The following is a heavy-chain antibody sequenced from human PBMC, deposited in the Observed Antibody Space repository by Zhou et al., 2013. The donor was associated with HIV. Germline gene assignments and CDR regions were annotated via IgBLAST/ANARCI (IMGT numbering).Heavy chain of an antibody. CDR3: ARDLARGAPGLSAI. V-gene: IGHV1-18*01. CDR1: GYTFTNYG. CDR2: IGVYNGDT. J-gene: IGHJ3*02. D-gene: IGHD3-10*01. Sequence: QIQLVQSGAEVRKPGASVKVSCKASGYTFTNYGINWLRQAPGQGLEWMGWIGVYNGDTIYVQRLQGRITVTTDTSTNTAYMELRGLRSGDTAVYYCARDLARGAPGLSAIWGPGTMVTVSS.